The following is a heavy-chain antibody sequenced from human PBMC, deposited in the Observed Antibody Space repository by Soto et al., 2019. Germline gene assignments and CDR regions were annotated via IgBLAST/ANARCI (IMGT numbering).Heavy chain of an antibody. D-gene: IGHD3-10*01. CDR2: ISAYNGNT. J-gene: IGHJ6*02. Sequence: ASVKVSCKASGYTFTSYGISWVRQAPGQGLEWMGWISAYNGNTNYAQKFQGRVTITADESTSTAYMELSSLRSEDTAVYYCARALRPSPVRGVIITEDYYYGMDVWGQGTTVTVSS. V-gene: IGHV1-18*04. CDR3: ARALRPSPVRGVIITEDYYYGMDV. CDR1: GYTFTSYG.